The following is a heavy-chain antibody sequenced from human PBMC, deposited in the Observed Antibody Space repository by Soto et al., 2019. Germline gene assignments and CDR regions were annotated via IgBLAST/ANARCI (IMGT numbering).Heavy chain of an antibody. D-gene: IGHD4-17*01. CDR2: VNWDGDTT. V-gene: IGHV3-43D*04. J-gene: IGHJ6*02. Sequence: GGSLRLSCAASGFTFDDFAMCWVRQVPGKGLEWISLVNWDGDTTFYADSVKGRFIISRDNSKNSVYLQMNSLRSDDSAIYYCAKGATVTTQYQYYGMELWPRGSTVIVSS. CDR3: AKGATVTTQYQYYGMEL. CDR1: GFTFDDFA.